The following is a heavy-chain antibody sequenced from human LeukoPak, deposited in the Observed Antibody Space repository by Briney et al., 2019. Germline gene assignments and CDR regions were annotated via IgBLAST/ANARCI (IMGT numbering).Heavy chain of an antibody. V-gene: IGHV4-39*07. D-gene: IGHD5-24*01. CDR2: IYYSGNT. CDR1: GGSISSSSYY. J-gene: IGHJ5*02. CDR3: ARDARDGYNSDWFDP. Sequence: SETLSLTCSVSGGSISSSSYYWGWIRQPPGKGLEWIGSIYYSGNTYYNPSLKSRVTISVDTSKNQLSLKLRSVTAADTAVYYCARDARDGYNSDWFDPWGQGTLVTVSS.